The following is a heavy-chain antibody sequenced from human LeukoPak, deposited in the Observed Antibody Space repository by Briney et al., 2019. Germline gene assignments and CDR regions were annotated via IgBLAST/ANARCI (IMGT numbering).Heavy chain of an antibody. Sequence: ASVKVSCKASVYTFTVYYMHWVRQAPGQGLEWMGWINPNSGGTNYAQKFQGRVTMTRDTSISTAYMELSRLRSDDTAVYYCARGRRGWYYFDYWGQGTLVTVSS. D-gene: IGHD6-19*01. CDR1: VYTFTVYY. CDR2: INPNSGGT. J-gene: IGHJ4*02. V-gene: IGHV1-2*02. CDR3: ARGRRGWYYFDY.